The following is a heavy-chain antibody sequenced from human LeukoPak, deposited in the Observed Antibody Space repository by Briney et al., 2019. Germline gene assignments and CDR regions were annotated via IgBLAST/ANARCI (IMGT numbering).Heavy chain of an antibody. CDR2: MNPNSGNT. CDR3: ARGRNRPMIVNTYYMDV. CDR1: GYTFTSYD. V-gene: IGHV1-8*01. D-gene: IGHD3-22*01. J-gene: IGHJ6*03. Sequence: GASVEVSCKASGYTFTSYDINWVRQATGQGLEWMGWMNPNSGNTGYAQKFQGRVTMTRNTSISTAYMELSSLRSEDTAVYYCARGRNRPMIVNTYYMDVWGKGTTVTVSS.